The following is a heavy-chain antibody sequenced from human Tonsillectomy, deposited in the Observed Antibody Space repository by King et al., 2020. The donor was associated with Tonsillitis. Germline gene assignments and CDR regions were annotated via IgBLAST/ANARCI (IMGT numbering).Heavy chain of an antibody. CDR3: ARLDYGDDYFDY. CDR1: GYRFTSYG. D-gene: IGHD4-17*01. CDR2: ISGYNGNT. V-gene: IGHV1-18*01. J-gene: IGHJ4*02. Sequence: QLVQSGAEVKKPGASVKVSCKASGYRFTSYGISWVRQAPGQGLEWMGWISGYNGNTNYAQKLQGRVTMTTDTSTSTVYMELRGLRSDDTAVYYCARLDYGDDYFDYWGQGTLVTVSS.